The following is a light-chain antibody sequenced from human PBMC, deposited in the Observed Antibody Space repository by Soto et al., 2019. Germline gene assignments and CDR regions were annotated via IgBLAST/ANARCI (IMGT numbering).Light chain of an antibody. J-gene: IGKJ5*01. Sequence: IQLTRSPSSLSASVGHRVTITCRASQGISNKVAWYQPRPGDAPQIRIYAASTLQSGVPSRLSGGGSGTDFTLTISSLQPEDAATYYCQKYNSAPTFGQGTRLEIK. V-gene: IGKV1-27*01. CDR1: QGISNK. CDR3: QKYNSAPT. CDR2: AAS.